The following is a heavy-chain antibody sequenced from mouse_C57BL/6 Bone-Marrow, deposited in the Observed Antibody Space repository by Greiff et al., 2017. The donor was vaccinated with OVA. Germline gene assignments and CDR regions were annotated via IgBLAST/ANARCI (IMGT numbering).Heavy chain of an antibody. CDR3: AEKLGRVAY. Sequence: QVQLQQSGAELARPGASVKLSCKASGYTFTSYGISWVKQRTGQGLEWIGEIYHRSGNTYSNEKFKGKATLTADKASSTAYMELRSLTSEDSAVYFCAEKLGRVAYWGQGTLVTVSA. CDR2: IYHRSGNT. J-gene: IGHJ3*01. V-gene: IGHV1-81*01. D-gene: IGHD4-1*01. CDR1: GYTFTSYG.